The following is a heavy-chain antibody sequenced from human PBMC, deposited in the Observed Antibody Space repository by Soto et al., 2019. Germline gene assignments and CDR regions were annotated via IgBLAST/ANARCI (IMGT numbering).Heavy chain of an antibody. CDR2: IYPGGST. J-gene: IGHJ6*02. D-gene: IGHD6-19*01. CDR1: GFIVSGDY. CDR3: ARGGAVAGSQPSGVYYGMDV. V-gene: IGHV3-53*01. Sequence: GGSLRLSCAASGFIVSGDYMSWVRQAPGKGLEWVSVIYPGGSTYYADSVKGRFTISRDNAKNSLYLQMNSLRAEDTAVYYCARGGAVAGSQPSGVYYGMDVWGQGTTVTVSS.